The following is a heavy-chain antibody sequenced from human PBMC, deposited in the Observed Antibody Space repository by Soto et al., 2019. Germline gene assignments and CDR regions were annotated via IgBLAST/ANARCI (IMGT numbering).Heavy chain of an antibody. CDR2: IKQDGSEK. D-gene: IGHD3-3*01. J-gene: IGHJ6*03. CDR1: GFTFSSYW. CDR3: ARDIVYDFGSGYYNYYYYYYMDV. V-gene: IGHV3-7*01. Sequence: GGSLRLSCAASGFTFSSYWMSWVRQAPGKGLEWVANIKQDGSEKYYVDSVKGRFTISRDNAKNSLYLQMNSLRAEDTAVYYWARDIVYDFGSGYYNYYYYYYMDVWGKGTRVTVSS.